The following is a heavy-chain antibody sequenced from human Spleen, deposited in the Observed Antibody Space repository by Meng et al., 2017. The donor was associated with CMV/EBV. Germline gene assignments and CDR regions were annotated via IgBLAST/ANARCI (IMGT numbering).Heavy chain of an antibody. V-gene: IGHV1-2*02. CDR3: ARGGFVLPPDY. Sequence: ASVKVSCKASGYTLTAYYMHWVRQAPGQGLEWMGWINPDSGGTKYARRFQGRVTMTRDTSITTTYLELSTLTSDDTAVYFCARGGFVLPPDYWGQGTLVTVSS. D-gene: IGHD3-22*01. CDR2: INPDSGGT. CDR1: GYTLTAYY. J-gene: IGHJ4*02.